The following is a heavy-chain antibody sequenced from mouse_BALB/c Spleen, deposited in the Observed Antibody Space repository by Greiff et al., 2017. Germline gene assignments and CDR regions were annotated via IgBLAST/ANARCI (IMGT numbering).Heavy chain of an antibody. D-gene: IGHD1-1*02. J-gene: IGHJ4*01. CDR1: GYAFSSYW. CDR3: ARSGGFYAMDY. CDR2: IYPGDGDT. V-gene: IGHV1-80*01. Sequence: LVESGAELVRPGSSVKISCKASGYAFSSYWMNWVKQRPGQGLEWIGQIYPGDGDTNYNGKFKGKATLTADKSSSTAYMQLSSLTSEDSAVYFCARSGGFYAMDYWGQGTSVTVSS.